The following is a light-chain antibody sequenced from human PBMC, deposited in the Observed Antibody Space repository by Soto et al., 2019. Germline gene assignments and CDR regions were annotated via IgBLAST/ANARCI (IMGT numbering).Light chain of an antibody. V-gene: IGKV3-20*01. CDR1: QSVSNNY. Sequence: EIVLTQSPGTLSLSPGERATLSCRASQSVSNNYLAWYQQKPGQAPRPLIYGASRRATGIPDRFSGSGSATDFTLTVTRLEPEDFAVYYCQHYFTSPRTFGQGTKVEIE. CDR2: GAS. CDR3: QHYFTSPRT. J-gene: IGKJ1*01.